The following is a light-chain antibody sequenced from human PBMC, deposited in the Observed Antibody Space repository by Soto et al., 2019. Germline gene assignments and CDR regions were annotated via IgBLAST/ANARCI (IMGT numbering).Light chain of an antibody. CDR3: SSYAGNNIYYV. J-gene: IGLJ1*01. V-gene: IGLV2-8*01. Sequence: QSGMTRLPSASGSPGQSVTVSCTGTCSDVGGYNFVSWYQQHPGKAPKLMLFEVSKRPSGVPDRFSGSKSGSTASLTVSGLQAEDEADYYCSSYAGNNIYYVFGTGTKVTVL. CDR2: EVS. CDR1: CSDVGGYNF.